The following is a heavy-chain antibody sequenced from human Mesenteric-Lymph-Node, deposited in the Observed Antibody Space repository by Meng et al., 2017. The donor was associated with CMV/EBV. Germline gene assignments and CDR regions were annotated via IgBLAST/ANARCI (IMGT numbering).Heavy chain of an antibody. CDR1: GYSISSGYY. V-gene: IGHV4-38-2*02. Sequence: SETLSLTCTVSGYSISSGYYWGWIRQPPGKGLEWIGSIYHSGRTNYNPSLKSRVTISVDTSKNPISLKLSSVTAADTAVYYCAVDPNSSSWYVGVRYFDYWGQGTLVTVSS. CDR3: AVDPNSSSWYVGVRYFDY. J-gene: IGHJ4*02. D-gene: IGHD6-13*01. CDR2: IYHSGRT.